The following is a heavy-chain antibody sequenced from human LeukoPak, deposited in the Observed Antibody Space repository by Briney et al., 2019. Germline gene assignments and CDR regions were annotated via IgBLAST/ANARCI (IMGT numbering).Heavy chain of an antibody. CDR1: GFTFSDYY. CDR3: ARALNDAFDI. J-gene: IGHJ3*02. CDR2: ITNSGGGT. Sequence: GGSLRLSCAASGFTFSDYYIGWVRRAPGKGLEWVSYITNSGGGTYYPDSVKGRFTISRDNAKKSLYLQVSSPRAEDTAVYYCARALNDAFDIWGQGTMVTVSS. V-gene: IGHV3-11*04.